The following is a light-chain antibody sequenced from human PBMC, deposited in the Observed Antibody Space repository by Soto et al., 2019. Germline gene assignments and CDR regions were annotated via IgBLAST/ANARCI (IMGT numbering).Light chain of an antibody. V-gene: IGKV3-20*01. Sequence: EIVLTQSPGTLSLSPGERATVFCRASQGVDSSYLAWFQQKPGQAPRLLIYGASRRATGVPDRFSGSGSGTAFTLTITRLEPEDFAVYYCHQYDSSSWTFGQGTKVEI. CDR1: QGVDSSY. J-gene: IGKJ1*01. CDR3: HQYDSSSWT. CDR2: GAS.